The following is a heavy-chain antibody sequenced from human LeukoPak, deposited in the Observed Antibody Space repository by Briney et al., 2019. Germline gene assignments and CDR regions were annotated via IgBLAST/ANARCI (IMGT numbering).Heavy chain of an antibody. CDR3: ARGGSSGPYDFDI. D-gene: IGHD3-22*01. V-gene: IGHV1-18*01. CDR2: ISGYNGNT. J-gene: IGHJ4*02. Sequence: GASVKVSCKASGYTFTSYGISWVRQAPGQGLEWMGWISGYNGNTKYAQKVQGRVTLSTDTSTSTAFMELRSLRSDDTAMYYCARGGSSGPYDFDIWGQGTLVTVSS. CDR1: GYTFTSYG.